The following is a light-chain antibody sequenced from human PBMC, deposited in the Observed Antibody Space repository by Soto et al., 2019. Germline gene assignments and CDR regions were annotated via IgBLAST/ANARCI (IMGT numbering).Light chain of an antibody. CDR3: SSKRTTTSLV. Sequence: QSVLTQPASVSGSPGQTITISCTGTSSDVGAYNYVSWYQQHPGKAPKLMIYEVSNRPSGVSDRFSGSKSGNTASLTISGLQAEDEADYYCSSKRTTTSLVFGTGTKVTVL. CDR2: EVS. J-gene: IGLJ1*01. V-gene: IGLV2-14*01. CDR1: SSDVGAYNY.